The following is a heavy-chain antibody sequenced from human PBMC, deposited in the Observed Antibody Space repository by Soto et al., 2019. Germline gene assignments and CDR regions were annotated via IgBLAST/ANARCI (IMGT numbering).Heavy chain of an antibody. Sequence: QVQLVESGGGVVQPGRSLRLSCAASGFTFSSYGMHWVRQAPGKGLEWVAVISYDGSNKYYADSVKGRFTISRDNSKNTLYLQMNSLRAEDTAVYYCAKVTPPPYSSGWYDAYGAFDIWGQGTMVTVSS. D-gene: IGHD6-19*01. CDR2: ISYDGSNK. CDR3: AKVTPPPYSSGWYDAYGAFDI. CDR1: GFTFSSYG. V-gene: IGHV3-30*18. J-gene: IGHJ3*02.